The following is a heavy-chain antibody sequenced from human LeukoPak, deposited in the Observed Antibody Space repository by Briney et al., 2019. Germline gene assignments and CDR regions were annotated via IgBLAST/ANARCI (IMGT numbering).Heavy chain of an antibody. D-gene: IGHD4-17*01. Sequence: SETLSLTCTVSGGSISSYYWSWIRQPPGQGLEWIGYIYHSGSTNYNPSLKSRITISVDTSKNQFSLKVSSVTAADTAVYFCARHGLNGDKYYYGMDVWGQGTTVTVSS. J-gene: IGHJ6*02. CDR3: ARHGLNGDKYYYGMDV. CDR1: GGSISSYY. V-gene: IGHV4-59*08. CDR2: IYHSGST.